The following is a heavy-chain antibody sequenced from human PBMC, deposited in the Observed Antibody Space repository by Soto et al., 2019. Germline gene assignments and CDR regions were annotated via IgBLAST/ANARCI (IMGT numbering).Heavy chain of an antibody. CDR3: ARDSKIFGVANTGENYYYYYGMDV. J-gene: IGHJ6*02. Sequence: QVQLQESGPGLVKPSETLSLTCTVSGGSISSYYWSWIRQPAGKGLEWIGRIYTSGSTNYNPSLKSRVTMSVDTSKNQFSLKLSSVTAADTAVYYCARDSKIFGVANTGENYYYYYGMDVWGQGTTVTVSS. CDR2: IYTSGST. CDR1: GGSISSYY. V-gene: IGHV4-4*07. D-gene: IGHD3-3*01.